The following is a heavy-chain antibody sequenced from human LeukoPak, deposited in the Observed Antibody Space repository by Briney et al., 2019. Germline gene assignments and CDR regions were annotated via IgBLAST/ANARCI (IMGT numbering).Heavy chain of an antibody. Sequence: GASVKVSCKASGGTFSSYAISWVRQAPGQGLEWMGRIIPILGIANYAQKFQGRVTITADKSTSTAYMELSGLRSEDTAVYYCARDMGRDGYNYFDYWGQGTLVTVSS. J-gene: IGHJ4*02. CDR3: ARDMGRDGYNYFDY. CDR2: IIPILGIA. D-gene: IGHD5-24*01. CDR1: GGTFSSYA. V-gene: IGHV1-69*04.